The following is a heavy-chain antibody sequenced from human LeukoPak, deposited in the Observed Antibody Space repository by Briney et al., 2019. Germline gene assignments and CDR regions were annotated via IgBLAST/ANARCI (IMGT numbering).Heavy chain of an antibody. Sequence: ASVKVSRKASGDAFISNSFVWVRQAPGQGLEWMGWINPYNGNTDSAQRFQGRVTMSTDTSTTTAYMELRTLRSDDTAMYFCASTRILSGGSLDAWGQGTMVIVSS. CDR3: ASTRILSGGSLDA. V-gene: IGHV1-18*01. J-gene: IGHJ3*01. CDR2: INPYNGNT. D-gene: IGHD3-10*01. CDR1: GDAFISNS.